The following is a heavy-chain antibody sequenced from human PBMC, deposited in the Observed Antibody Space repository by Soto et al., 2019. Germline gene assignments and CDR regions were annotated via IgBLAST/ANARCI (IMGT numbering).Heavy chain of an antibody. V-gene: IGHV5-51*01. Sequence: GESLKISCKGSGYSFTSYWIVWVRQMPGKGLEWMGIIYPGDSDTRYSPSFQGQVTMSADKSISTAYLQWSSLKASDTAIYYCARREYHDNYGMDVWGQGTTVTVSS. CDR1: GYSFTSYW. CDR2: IYPGDSDT. J-gene: IGHJ6*02. CDR3: ARREYHDNYGMDV.